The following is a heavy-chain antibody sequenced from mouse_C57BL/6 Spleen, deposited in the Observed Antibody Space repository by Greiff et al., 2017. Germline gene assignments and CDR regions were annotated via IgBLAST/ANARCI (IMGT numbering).Heavy chain of an antibody. J-gene: IGHJ4*01. CDR2: ISSGGSYT. D-gene: IGHD1-1*01. V-gene: IGHV5-6*01. Sequence: EVKLMESGGDLVKPGGSLKLSCAASGFTFSSYGMSWVRQTPDKRLEWVATISSGGSYTYYPDSVKGRFTISRDNAKNTLYLQMSSLKSEDTAMYYCARLLYYYGSSYAAMDYWGQGTSVTVSS. CDR3: ARLLYYYGSSYAAMDY. CDR1: GFTFSSYG.